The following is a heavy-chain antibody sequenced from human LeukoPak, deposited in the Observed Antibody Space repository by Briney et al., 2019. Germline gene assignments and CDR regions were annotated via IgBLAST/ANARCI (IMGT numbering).Heavy chain of an antibody. D-gene: IGHD3-22*01. CDR2: INPNSGGT. CDR3: ARDLPPYYYDSSGYLYYFDY. J-gene: IGHJ4*02. Sequence: ASVKVSCKASGYTFTGYYMHWVRQAPGQGLEWMGWINPNSGGTNYAQKFQGRVTMTRDTSISTAYMELSRLRSDDTAVYYCARDLPPYYYDSSGYLYYFDYWGQGTLVTVSS. CDR1: GYTFTGYY. V-gene: IGHV1-2*02.